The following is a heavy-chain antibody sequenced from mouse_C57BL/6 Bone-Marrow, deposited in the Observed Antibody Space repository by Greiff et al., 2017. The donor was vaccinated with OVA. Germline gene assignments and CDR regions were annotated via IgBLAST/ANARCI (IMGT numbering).Heavy chain of an antibody. CDR1: GFTFSSYT. J-gene: IGHJ1*03. D-gene: IGHD1-1*01. Sequence: EVKLVESGGGLVKPGGSLKLSCAASGFTFSSYTMSWVRQTPEKRLEWVATISGGGGNTYYPDSVKGRFTISRDNAKNTLYLQMSSLRSEDTAMYYCARQEFTTIVADWYFDVWGKGTTVTVSS. CDR3: ARQEFTTIVADWYFDV. V-gene: IGHV5-9*04. CDR2: ISGGGGNT.